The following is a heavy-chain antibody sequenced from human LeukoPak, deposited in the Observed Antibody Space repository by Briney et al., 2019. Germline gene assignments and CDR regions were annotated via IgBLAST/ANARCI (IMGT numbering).Heavy chain of an antibody. CDR2: INHSGST. V-gene: IGHV4-34*01. CDR3: ARTDTAMAYFDY. CDR1: GGSFSGYY. D-gene: IGHD5-18*01. J-gene: IGHJ4*02. Sequence: SETLSLTCAVYGGSFSGYYWSWIRQPPGKGLEWIGKINHSGSTNYNPSLKSRVTISVDTSKNQFSLKLSSVTAADTAVYYCARTDTAMAYFDYWGQGTLVTVSS.